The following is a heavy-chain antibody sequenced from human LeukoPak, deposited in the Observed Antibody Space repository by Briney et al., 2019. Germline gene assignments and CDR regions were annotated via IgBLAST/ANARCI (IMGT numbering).Heavy chain of an antibody. V-gene: IGHV4-59*11. CDR1: GGSISSHY. D-gene: IGHD6-13*01. Sequence: SETLSLTCTVSGGSISSHYWSWIRQPPGKGLEWIGYIYYSGSTNYNPSLKSRVTISVDTSKNQFSLKLSSVTAADTAVYYCARERVIAAAGTRFAPPYYYYYYMDVWGKGTTVTVSS. CDR2: IYYSGST. CDR3: ARERVIAAAGTRFAPPYYYYYYMDV. J-gene: IGHJ6*03.